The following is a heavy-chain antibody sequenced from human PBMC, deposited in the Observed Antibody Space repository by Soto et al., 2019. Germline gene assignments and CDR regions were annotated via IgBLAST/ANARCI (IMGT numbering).Heavy chain of an antibody. V-gene: IGHV4-59*01. D-gene: IGHD3-10*01. CDR1: GGSIDYYY. CDR3: ARDSTAWFPYYGIDV. J-gene: IGHJ6*02. CDR2: TSDRGTT. Sequence: ASETLSLTCTVSGGSIDYYYWTWIRQPPGKGLEWLGLTSDRGTTSYNPSLRSRVTISVDTSKNQFSLRLNSVTAADTAVYYCARDSTAWFPYYGIDVWGQGTTVTVSS.